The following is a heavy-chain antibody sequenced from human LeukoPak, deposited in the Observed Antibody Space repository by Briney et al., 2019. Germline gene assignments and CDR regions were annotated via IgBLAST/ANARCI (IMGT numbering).Heavy chain of an antibody. V-gene: IGHV3-30*02. CDR3: AKDSDYYGSGSYPDLFYIDF. CDR1: GFTFNTYG. Sequence: GGSLRLSCAASGFTFNTYGMHWVRQAPGKGLEWVAFIRYDESNKYYAESVEGRFTISRDDSKNTAYLQMKSLGPEDTAMYYCAKDSDYYGSGSYPDLFYIDFWGQGALVTVSS. J-gene: IGHJ4*02. CDR2: IRYDESNK. D-gene: IGHD3-10*01.